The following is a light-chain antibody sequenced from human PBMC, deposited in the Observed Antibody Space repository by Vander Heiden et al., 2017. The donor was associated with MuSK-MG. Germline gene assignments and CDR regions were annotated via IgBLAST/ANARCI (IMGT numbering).Light chain of an antibody. Sequence: QSALTQPASVSGSPGQSITISCTGTSSDVGTYDFVSWYQQHPDKAPQLIVFDVHDRPSGVSDRFSGSKSGYTASPTISGLQAEDEAHYFCSSYTTSGTVVFGGGTKLTVL. CDR2: DVH. J-gene: IGLJ2*01. V-gene: IGLV2-14*03. CDR1: SSDVGTYDF. CDR3: SSYTTSGTVV.